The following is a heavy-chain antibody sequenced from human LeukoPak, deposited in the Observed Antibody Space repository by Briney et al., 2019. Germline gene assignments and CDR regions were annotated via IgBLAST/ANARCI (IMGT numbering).Heavy chain of an antibody. D-gene: IGHD3-10*01. J-gene: IGHJ4*02. CDR1: GFTVSSNY. V-gene: IGHV3-53*01. CDR2: IYAGGAT. CDR3: AREGGDSMIQGVIAD. Sequence: GGSLRLSCSASGFTVSSNYMSWVRQAPGKGLEWVSVIYAGGATAYADSVKGRFIISRDNSKSTLYLQMNSLRAEDTALYYCAREGGDSMIQGVIADWGQGTLVTVSS.